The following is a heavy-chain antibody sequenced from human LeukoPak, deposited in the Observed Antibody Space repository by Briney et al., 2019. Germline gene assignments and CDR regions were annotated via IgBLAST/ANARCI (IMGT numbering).Heavy chain of an antibody. V-gene: IGHV3-48*04. CDR1: GFTFSDYS. CDR2: INSSSITI. CDR3: ARSYASGPDRYLDV. Sequence: PGGSLTLSCAASGFTFSDYSMNWVRQAPGKGLEWIAYINSSSITIYHADSVKGRFSISRDNAKNSVYLQMNSLRGEDTALYYCARSYASGPDRYLDVWGKGTTVTVSS. J-gene: IGHJ6*04. D-gene: IGHD3-10*01.